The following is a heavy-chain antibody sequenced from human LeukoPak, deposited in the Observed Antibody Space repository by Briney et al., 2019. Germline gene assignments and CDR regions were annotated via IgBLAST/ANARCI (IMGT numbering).Heavy chain of an antibody. V-gene: IGHV4-59*01. CDR3: ARADSSSWWD. D-gene: IGHD6-13*01. CDR2: IYYSGST. J-gene: IGHJ4*02. Sequence: NPSETLSLTCTVSGGSISSYYWSWIRQSPGKGLEWIGYIYYSGSTNYNPSLKSRVTMSVDTSKNQFSLKLTSVTAADTAVYYCARADSSSWWDWGQGTLVTVSS. CDR1: GGSISSYY.